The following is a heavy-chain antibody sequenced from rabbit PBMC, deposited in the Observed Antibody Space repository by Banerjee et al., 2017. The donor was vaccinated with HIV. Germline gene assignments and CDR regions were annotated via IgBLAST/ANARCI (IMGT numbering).Heavy chain of an antibody. V-gene: IGHV1S45*01. Sequence: QEQLEESGGGLVKPGGSLTLTCTASGFSFSSNYWLCWVRPAPGKGLEWIGCVYSGSSGSTDCASWAKGRFPISKTSSTTGTLQMTSLTAADTAAYFCARDRHWTLDLWGQGTLVTVS. CDR2: VYSGSSGST. CDR1: GFSFSSNYW. CDR3: ARDRHWTLDL. J-gene: IGHJ4*01.